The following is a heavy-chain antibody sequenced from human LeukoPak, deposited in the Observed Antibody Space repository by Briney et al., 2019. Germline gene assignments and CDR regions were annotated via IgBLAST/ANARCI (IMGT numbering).Heavy chain of an antibody. J-gene: IGHJ4*02. D-gene: IGHD3-22*01. CDR3: ARVLNYYDSSGYYFSY. V-gene: IGHV3-7*02. Sequence: GGSLRLSCAASGFTFSSYWMSWVRQAPGKGLEWVATIKQDGSQKEYVESVKGRFTISRDNAKNSLYLQMNRLRAEDTAVYYCARVLNYYDSSGYYFSYWGQGTLVTVSS. CDR2: IKQDGSQK. CDR1: GFTFSSYW.